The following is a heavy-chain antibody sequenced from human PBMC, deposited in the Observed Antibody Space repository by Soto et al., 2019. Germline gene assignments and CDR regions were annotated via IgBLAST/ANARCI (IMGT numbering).Heavy chain of an antibody. CDR1: GYSFTSYW. Sequence: GESLKISCKGSGYSFTSYWIGWVRQMPGKGLEWTGIIYPGDSDTRYSPSFQGQVTISADKSISTAYLQWSSLKASDTAMYYCARQSPRRLRYFDWLLSSRYYYYGMDVWGQGTTVTVSS. V-gene: IGHV5-51*01. CDR2: IYPGDSDT. D-gene: IGHD3-9*01. J-gene: IGHJ6*02. CDR3: ARQSPRRLRYFDWLLSSRYYYYGMDV.